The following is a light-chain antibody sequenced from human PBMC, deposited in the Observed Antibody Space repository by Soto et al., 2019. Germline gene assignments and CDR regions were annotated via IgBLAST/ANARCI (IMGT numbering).Light chain of an antibody. V-gene: IGLV2-23*01. CDR2: EDI. CDR3: CSYAGGASVV. CDR1: SSDIGRYNL. Sequence: QSVLTQPASVSGSPGQSITISCTGTSSDIGRYNLVSWYQQHPGKAPKLMIYEDIGRPSGVSNRFSGSKSGNTASLTISGLQTEDEADYYCCSYAGGASVVFGGGTKVTVL. J-gene: IGLJ2*01.